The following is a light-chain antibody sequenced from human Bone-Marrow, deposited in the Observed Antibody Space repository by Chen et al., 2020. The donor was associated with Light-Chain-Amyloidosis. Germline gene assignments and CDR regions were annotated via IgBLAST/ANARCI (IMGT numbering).Light chain of an antibody. CDR3: QSADSSGTYEVI. CDR1: DLPTKY. J-gene: IGLJ2*01. Sequence: SYELTQPPTASVAPGQTARSNSSGEDLPTKYAYWYQQKPGQAPVLVIHRDTERPSGISERFSGSSSGTTATLTISGVQAEDEADYHCQSADSSGTYEVIFGGGTKLTV. V-gene: IGLV3-25*03. CDR2: RDT.